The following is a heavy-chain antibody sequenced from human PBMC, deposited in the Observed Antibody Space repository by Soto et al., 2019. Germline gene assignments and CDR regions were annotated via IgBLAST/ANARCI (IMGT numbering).Heavy chain of an antibody. CDR1: GYTFTSYY. CDR3: ERDRVTGTPFEY. V-gene: IGHV1-46*01. D-gene: IGHD1-7*01. Sequence: ASVKVSCKASGYTFTSYYMHWVRQAPGQGLEWMGIINPSGGSTSYAQKFQGRVTMTRDTSTSTVYMELSSLRSEDTAVYYCERDRVTGTPFEYWGQGTLVTVSS. CDR2: INPSGGST. J-gene: IGHJ4*02.